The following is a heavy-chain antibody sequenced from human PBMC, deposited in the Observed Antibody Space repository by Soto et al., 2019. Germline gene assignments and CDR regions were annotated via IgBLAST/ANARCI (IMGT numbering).Heavy chain of an antibody. V-gene: IGHV4-38-2*01. CDR1: GYSISSGYY. D-gene: IGHD3-22*01. Sequence: SETLSLTCAVSGYSISSGYYWGWLRPPPGKWLEWIGSIYHGGRTYYNPSLNSRVNSSIDMTNNHVSLILNSVTAAATPVYYCGRVGPWVPEDDDSSPYTFENWFDRWSRGTLVIFST. CDR3: GRVGPWVPEDDDSSPYTFENWFDR. CDR2: IYHGGRT. J-gene: IGHJ5*02.